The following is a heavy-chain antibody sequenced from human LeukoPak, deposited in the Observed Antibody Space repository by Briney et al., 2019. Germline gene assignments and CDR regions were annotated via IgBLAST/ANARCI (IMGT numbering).Heavy chain of an antibody. D-gene: IGHD6-13*01. CDR1: GFTFISYA. V-gene: IGHV3-30-3*01. J-gene: IGHJ3*02. CDR3: ARPDFLASAGAFDI. Sequence: GGSLRLSCAASGFTFISYAMHWVRQAPGKGLEWVAVISFDGTNKYYADSVKGRFTISRDNSKNTLYLQMNSLRAEDTAVYYCARPDFLASAGAFDIWGQGTMVTVSS. CDR2: ISFDGTNK.